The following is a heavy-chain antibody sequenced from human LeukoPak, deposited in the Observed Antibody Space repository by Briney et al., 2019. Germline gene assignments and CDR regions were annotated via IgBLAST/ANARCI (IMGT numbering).Heavy chain of an antibody. D-gene: IGHD3-22*01. CDR1: GFTFRSNA. CDR3: AKARITMIVVVTPDD. V-gene: IGHV3-23*01. Sequence: GGSLTLSFAPSGFTFRSNAMSWVRQAPGKGLEWVSAISGSGGSTYYADSVEGRFTISRDNSKNTLYLQMNSLRAEDTAVYNCAKARITMIVVVTPDDWGQGTLVTVSS. CDR2: ISGSGGST. J-gene: IGHJ4*02.